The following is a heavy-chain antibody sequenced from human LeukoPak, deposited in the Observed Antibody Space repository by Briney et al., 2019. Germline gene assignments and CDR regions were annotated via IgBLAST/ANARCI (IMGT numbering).Heavy chain of an antibody. J-gene: IGHJ4*02. Sequence: GASVKVSCKASGYTFTGYYMHWVRQAPGQGLEWMGRTNPNSGGTNYAQKFQGRVTMTRDTSTSTVYMELSSLRSEDTAVYYCARDAWIQLWSSPDYWGQGTLVTVSS. D-gene: IGHD5-18*01. CDR3: ARDAWIQLWSSPDY. V-gene: IGHV1-2*06. CDR1: GYTFTGYY. CDR2: TNPNSGGT.